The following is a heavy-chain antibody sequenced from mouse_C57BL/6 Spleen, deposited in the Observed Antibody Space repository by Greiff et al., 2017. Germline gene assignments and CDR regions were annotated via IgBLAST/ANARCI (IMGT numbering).Heavy chain of an antibody. CDR2: IYPGSGST. D-gene: IGHD2-5*01. V-gene: IGHV1-55*01. CDR1: GYTFPSYW. CDR3: ARSIVGYSNYLDD. Sequence: QVQLQQPGAELVKPGASVKMSCKASGYTFPSYWITWVKQRPGQGLEWIGDIYPGSGSTNYNEKFKSKATLTVDTSSSTAYMQLSSLTSEDAAVYYCARSIVGYSNYLDDWGKGTSVTVSS. J-gene: IGHJ4*01.